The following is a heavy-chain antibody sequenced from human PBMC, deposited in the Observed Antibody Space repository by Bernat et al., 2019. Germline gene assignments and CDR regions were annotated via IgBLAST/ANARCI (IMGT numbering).Heavy chain of an antibody. CDR2: INHSGST. V-gene: IGHV4-34*01. CDR3: ARGRGFQQQLPGWFDP. CDR1: GGSFSGYY. J-gene: IGHJ5*02. D-gene: IGHD6-13*01. Sequence: QVQLQQWGAGLLKPSETLSLTCAVYGGSFSGYYWSWIRQPPGKGLEWIGEINHSGSTNYNPSLKSRVTISVDPSKNQFSLKLSSVTAADTAVYYCARGRGFQQQLPGWFDPWGQGTLVTVSS.